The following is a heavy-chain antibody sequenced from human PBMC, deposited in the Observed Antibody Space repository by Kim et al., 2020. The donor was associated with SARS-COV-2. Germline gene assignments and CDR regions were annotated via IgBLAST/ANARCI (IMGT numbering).Heavy chain of an antibody. D-gene: IGHD3-10*01. V-gene: IGHV4-34*01. CDR3: AGAYGSGSYSLLDY. CDR1: GGSFSGYY. CDR2: INHSGST. J-gene: IGHJ4*02. Sequence: SETLSLTCAVYGGSFSGYYWSWIRQPPGKGLEWIGEINHSGSTNYNPSLKSRVTISVDTSKNQFSLKLSSVTAADTAVYYCAGAYGSGSYSLLDYWGQGTLVTVSS.